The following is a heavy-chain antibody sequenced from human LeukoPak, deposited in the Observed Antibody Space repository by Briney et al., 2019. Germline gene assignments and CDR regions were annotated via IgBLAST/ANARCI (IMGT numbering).Heavy chain of an antibody. Sequence: ASVKVSCKASGGTFSSYAISWVRQAPGQGLERMGRIIPILGIANYAQKFQGRVTITADKSTSTAYMELSSLRSEDTAVYYCAGARNLGGNYYYYGMDVWGQGTTVTVSS. CDR2: IIPILGIA. V-gene: IGHV1-69*04. J-gene: IGHJ6*02. CDR3: AGARNLGGNYYYYGMDV. CDR1: GGTFSSYA. D-gene: IGHD1-7*01.